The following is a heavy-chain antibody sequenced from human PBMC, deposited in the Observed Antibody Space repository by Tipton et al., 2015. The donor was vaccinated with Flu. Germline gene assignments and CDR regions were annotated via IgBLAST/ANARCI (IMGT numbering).Heavy chain of an antibody. V-gene: IGHV4-61*01. CDR3: ARVLAGHFGEGYFFDY. J-gene: IGHJ4*02. CDR1: GGSISSGSYY. D-gene: IGHD3-10*01. CDR2: IYSSGST. Sequence: TLSLTCTVSGGSISSGSYYWSWIRQPPGKGLEWIGYIYSSGSTTYNPSLKSRVSMSADTSMNQFSLRLNSMTAADTAIYYCARVLAGHFGEGYFFDYWGQGALVTVSS.